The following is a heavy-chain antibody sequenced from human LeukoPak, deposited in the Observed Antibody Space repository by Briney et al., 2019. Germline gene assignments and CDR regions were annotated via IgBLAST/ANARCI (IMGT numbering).Heavy chain of an antibody. CDR2: MYTSGST. J-gene: IGHJ4*02. CDR3: AKGDFDY. CDR1: GFTVSSNY. Sequence: GGSLRLSCAASGFTVSSNYMGWVRQAPGKGLEWVSIMYTSGSTYYADSVKGRFTISRDNSNNTLYLQMNSLRADDTAVYYCAKGDFDYWGQGTLVTVSS. V-gene: IGHV3-53*01.